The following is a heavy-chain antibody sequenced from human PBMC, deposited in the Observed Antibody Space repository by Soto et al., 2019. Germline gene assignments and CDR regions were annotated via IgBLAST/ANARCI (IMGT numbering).Heavy chain of an antibody. CDR3: ARAVLPAASFDN. CDR2: INPNSGGT. D-gene: IGHD2-2*01. V-gene: IGHV1-2*02. CDR1: GYTFIGYY. J-gene: IGHJ4*02. Sequence: QVQLVQSGAEVKKPGASVKVSCKPSGYTFIGYYMHWVRQAPGQGLEWMGWINPNSGGTNYAQKFQGRVTMNRDTSINTAYMELSGLRSDDTAVYYCARAVLPAASFDNWGQGTLVTVSS.